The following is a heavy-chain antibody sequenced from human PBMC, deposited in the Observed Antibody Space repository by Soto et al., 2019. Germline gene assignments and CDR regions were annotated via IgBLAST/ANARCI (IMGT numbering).Heavy chain of an antibody. CDR3: ARVGTGTTRRYFDY. CDR2: IYYSGST. V-gene: IGHV4-61*01. J-gene: IGHJ4*02. D-gene: IGHD1-7*01. Sequence: SETLSLTCTVSGGSVSSGSYYWSWIRQPPGKGLEWIGYIYYSGSTSYNPSLKSRVNISADTSKNQFSLKLSSVTAVDTAVYYCARVGTGTTRRYFDYWGRGTQVTVSS. CDR1: GGSVSSGSYY.